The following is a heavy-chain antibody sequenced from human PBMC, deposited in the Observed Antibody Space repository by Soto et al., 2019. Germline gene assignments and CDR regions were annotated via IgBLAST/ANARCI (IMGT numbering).Heavy chain of an antibody. D-gene: IGHD2-2*01. Sequence: LRLSCTASGFTFGDYAMSWVRQAPGKGLEWVGFIRSKAYGGTTEYAASVKGRFTISRDDSKSIAYLQMNSLKTEDTAVYYCTRIPPYCSSTSCSSDQYYYYYYGMDVWGQGTTVTVSS. CDR1: GFTFGDYA. V-gene: IGHV3-49*04. J-gene: IGHJ6*02. CDR3: TRIPPYCSSTSCSSDQYYYYYYGMDV. CDR2: IRSKAYGGTT.